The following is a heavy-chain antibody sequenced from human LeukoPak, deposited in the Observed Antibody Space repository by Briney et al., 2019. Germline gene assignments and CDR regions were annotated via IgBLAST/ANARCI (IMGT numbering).Heavy chain of an antibody. CDR2: ISNSGATI. Sequence: PGGSLRLSCADSGFTFSYYEMNWVRQAPGKGLEWVSYISNSGATIYYADSEKGRFTISRDNAKSSLFLQMNSLRAEDTGVYYCARATFSSSGHSYWGQGTLVTVSS. CDR3: ARATFSSSGHSY. D-gene: IGHD6-13*01. CDR1: GFTFSYYE. V-gene: IGHV3-48*03. J-gene: IGHJ4*02.